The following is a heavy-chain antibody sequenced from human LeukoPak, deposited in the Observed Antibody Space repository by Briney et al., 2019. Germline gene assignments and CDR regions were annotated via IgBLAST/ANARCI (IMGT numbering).Heavy chain of an antibody. CDR3: ARGGYGLAFEY. J-gene: IGHJ4*02. CDR1: GVSISDYY. D-gene: IGHD3-10*01. CDR2: MFNSGTT. V-gene: IGHV4-59*01. Sequence: SETLSLTCTVSGVSISDYYWSWIRQPPGKGLECIGYMFNSGTTKYNPSLKSRVTILVEMPKNQFSLKLNSVTAADTAMYYCARGGYGLAFEYWGQGTLVTVSS.